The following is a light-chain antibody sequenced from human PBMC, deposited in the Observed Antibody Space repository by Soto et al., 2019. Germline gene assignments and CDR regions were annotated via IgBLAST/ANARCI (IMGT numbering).Light chain of an antibody. Sequence: EIVLTQSPATLSLSPGERATLSCRASQSVSSYLAWYQQKPGQAPRLLIYDASNRATGIPARFSGSGSGTDFTLTISSLEPEDFAVYYCQQSSNWPRARTFGGGTKVEIK. CDR3: QQSSNWPRART. J-gene: IGKJ4*01. CDR1: QSVSSY. CDR2: DAS. V-gene: IGKV3-11*01.